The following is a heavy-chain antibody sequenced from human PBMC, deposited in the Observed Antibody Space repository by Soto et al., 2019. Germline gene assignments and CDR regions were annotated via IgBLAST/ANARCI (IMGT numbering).Heavy chain of an antibody. Sequence: VASVKVSCKASGGTFSSYAISWVRQAPGQGLEWMGGIIPIFGTANYAQKFQGRVTITADKSTSTAYMELSSLRSEDTAVYYCARTIAARTYYYYGMDVWGQGTTVTVSS. CDR3: ARTIAARTYYYYGMDV. D-gene: IGHD6-6*01. CDR1: GGTFSSYA. V-gene: IGHV1-69*06. J-gene: IGHJ6*02. CDR2: IIPIFGTA.